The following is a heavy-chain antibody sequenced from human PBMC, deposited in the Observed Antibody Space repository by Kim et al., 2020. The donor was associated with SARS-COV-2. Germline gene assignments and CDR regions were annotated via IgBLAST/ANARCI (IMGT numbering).Heavy chain of an antibody. D-gene: IGHD6-13*01. J-gene: IGHJ6*02. Sequence: SETLSLTCAVYGGSFSGYYWSWIRQPPGKGLEWIGEINHSGSTNYNPSLKSRVTISVDTSKNQFSLKLSSVTAADTAVYYCARGRRIAAARLLYLVIGGFMDVWGQGTTVTVSS. V-gene: IGHV4-34*01. CDR1: GGSFSGYY. CDR2: INHSGST. CDR3: ARGRRIAAARLLYLVIGGFMDV.